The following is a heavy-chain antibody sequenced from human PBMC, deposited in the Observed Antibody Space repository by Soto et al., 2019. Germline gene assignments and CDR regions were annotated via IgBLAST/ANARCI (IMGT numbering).Heavy chain of an antibody. CDR1: GGSISSGGYY. D-gene: IGHD6-13*01. CDR2: IYYSGST. V-gene: IGHV4-31*03. Sequence: QVQLQESGPGLVKPSQTLSLTCTVSGGSISSGGYYWSWLRQHPGNGLEWIGYIYYSGSTYYNPSLKSRVTISVDTSKNQFSLKLSSVTAADTAVYYCARASRGAAGTLGWFDPWGQGTLVTVSS. J-gene: IGHJ5*02. CDR3: ARASRGAAGTLGWFDP.